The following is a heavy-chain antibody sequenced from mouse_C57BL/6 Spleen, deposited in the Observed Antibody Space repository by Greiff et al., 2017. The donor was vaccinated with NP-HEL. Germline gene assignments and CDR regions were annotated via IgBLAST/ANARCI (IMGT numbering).Heavy chain of an antibody. D-gene: IGHD1-1*01. CDR2: IDPETGGT. CDR3: TRSRITTVVATPFDV. V-gene: IGHV1-15*01. Sequence: QVHVKQSGAELVRPGASVTLSCKASGYTFTDYEMHWVKQTPVHGLEWIGAIDPETGGTAYNQKFKGKAILTADKSSSTAYMELRSLTSEDSAVYYCTRSRITTVVATPFDVWGTGTTVTVSS. J-gene: IGHJ1*03. CDR1: GYTFTDYE.